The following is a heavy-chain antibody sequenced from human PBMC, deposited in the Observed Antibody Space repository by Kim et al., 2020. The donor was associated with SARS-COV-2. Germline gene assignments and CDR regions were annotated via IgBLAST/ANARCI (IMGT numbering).Heavy chain of an antibody. D-gene: IGHD5-18*01. CDR3: ARGGYSYGSNFDY. V-gene: IGHV1-2*04. J-gene: IGHJ4*02. CDR1: GYTFTGYY. CDR2: INPNSGGT. Sequence: ASVKVSCKASGYTFTGYYMHWVRQAPGQGLEWMGWINPNSGGTNYAQKFQGWVTMTRDTSISTAYMELSRLRSDDTAVYYCARGGYSYGSNFDYWGQGTLVTVSS.